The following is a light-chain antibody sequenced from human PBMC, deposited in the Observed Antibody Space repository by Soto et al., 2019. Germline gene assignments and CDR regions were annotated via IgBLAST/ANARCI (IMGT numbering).Light chain of an antibody. J-gene: IGKJ1*01. CDR1: QSVSSSY. V-gene: IGKV3-20*01. Sequence: EIVLTQSPGTLSLSPGERATLSCRASQSVSSSYLAWYQQKPGQAPRVVIYGASSRATGIPDRFSGSGSGTDFTLTISRLEPEDFAVYYCQQYDSSPWTFGQGTKVKIK. CDR3: QQYDSSPWT. CDR2: GAS.